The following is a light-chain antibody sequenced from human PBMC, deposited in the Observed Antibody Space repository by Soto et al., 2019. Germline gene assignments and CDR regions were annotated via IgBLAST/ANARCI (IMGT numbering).Light chain of an antibody. CDR1: QSMSNY. V-gene: IGKV1-39*01. J-gene: IGKJ2*01. Sequence: DIQMTQSPSSLSASVGDRVTITCRASQSMSNYLNWYQHKPGKAPKVLIYAASTLQSGVPSRFSGRGSRTYFTLTISSLQPEDFATYHCQQSYSTPYTFGQGTKLEIK. CDR2: AAS. CDR3: QQSYSTPYT.